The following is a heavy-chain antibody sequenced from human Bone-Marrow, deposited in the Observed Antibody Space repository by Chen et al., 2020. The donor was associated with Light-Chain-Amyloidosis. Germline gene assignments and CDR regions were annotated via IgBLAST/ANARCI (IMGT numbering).Heavy chain of an antibody. D-gene: IGHD3-22*01. J-gene: IGHJ4*02. Sequence: EVQLVESGGGLVQPGRSLRLSCAASGFTVDDYAMHWVRQAPGKGLEWVSGISWNSGSIGYADSVKGRFTISRDNAKNSLYLQMNSLRAEDTALYYCAKDSVGYYDSSGYYPFDYWGQGTLVTVSS. CDR2: ISWNSGSI. CDR1: GFTVDDYA. CDR3: AKDSVGYYDSSGYYPFDY. V-gene: IGHV3-9*01.